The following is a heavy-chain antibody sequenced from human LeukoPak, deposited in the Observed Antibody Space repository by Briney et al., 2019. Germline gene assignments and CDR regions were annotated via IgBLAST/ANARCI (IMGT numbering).Heavy chain of an antibody. V-gene: IGHV1-69*05. CDR2: IIPIFGTA. CDR3: ATRSPYYYGSGSSYYFDY. J-gene: IGHJ4*02. CDR1: GGTFSSYA. D-gene: IGHD3-10*01. Sequence: SVKVSCKASGGTFSSYAISWVRQAPGQGLEWMGGIIPIFGTANYAQKFQGRVTIATDESTSTAYMELSSLRSEDTAVYYCATRSPYYYGSGSSYYFDYWGQGTLVTVSS.